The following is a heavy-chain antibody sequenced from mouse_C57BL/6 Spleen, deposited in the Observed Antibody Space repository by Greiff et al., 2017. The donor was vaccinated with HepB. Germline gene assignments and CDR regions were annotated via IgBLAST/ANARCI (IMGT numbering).Heavy chain of an antibody. CDR1: GFTFTDYY. CDR2: IRNKANGYTT. Sequence: EVQRVESGGGLVQPGGSLSLSCAASGFTFTDYYMSWVRQPPGKALEWLGFIRNKANGYTTEYSASVKGRFTISRDNSQSILYLQMNALRAEDSATYYCARYLITSAMDYWGQGTSVTVSS. D-gene: IGHD1-1*01. V-gene: IGHV7-3*01. J-gene: IGHJ4*01. CDR3: ARYLITSAMDY.